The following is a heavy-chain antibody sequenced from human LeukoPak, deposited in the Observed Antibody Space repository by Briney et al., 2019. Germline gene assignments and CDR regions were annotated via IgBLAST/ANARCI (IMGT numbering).Heavy chain of an antibody. Sequence: SETLSLTCTVSGDSISGSNSYWGWIRQPPGKGLEWIGSIYYSGNTYYNASLKSRVTISVDTSKNQFSLKLTSVTAADTAVYYCARGTVTTDLDYWGQGTLVTVSS. CDR3: ARGTVTTDLDY. D-gene: IGHD4-17*01. CDR2: IYYSGNT. CDR1: GDSISGSNSY. J-gene: IGHJ4*02. V-gene: IGHV4-39*01.